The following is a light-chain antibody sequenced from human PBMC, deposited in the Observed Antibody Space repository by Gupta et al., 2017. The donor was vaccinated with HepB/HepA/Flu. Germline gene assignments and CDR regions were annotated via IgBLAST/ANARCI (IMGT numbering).Light chain of an antibody. CDR3: QQYYTTPWT. Sequence: IVITHPPDSLAVSLGERATINCKSSQSVLYSSNNKNYLAWYQQKPGQPPKLLIYGASTRESGVPDRFSGSGSGTDFTLTISSLQAEDVAVYYCQQYYTTPWTFGQGTRVEIK. J-gene: IGKJ1*01. V-gene: IGKV4-1*01. CDR1: QSVLYSSNNKNY. CDR2: GAS.